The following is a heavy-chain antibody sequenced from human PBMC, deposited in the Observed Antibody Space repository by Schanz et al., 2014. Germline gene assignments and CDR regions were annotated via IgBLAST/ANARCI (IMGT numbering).Heavy chain of an antibody. CDR1: GFTFSSYW. D-gene: IGHD3-22*01. CDR3: ARGASSSDYHLAH. Sequence: EVQLVESGGGLVQPGGSLRLSCAASGFTFSSYWMHWVRQVPGKGLEWVSRINWSDGGSTGYADSVRGRFTISRDNAKNSLYLEMNSLRVEDTAFYYCARGASSSDYHLAHWGQGTLVAVSP. CDR2: INWSDGGST. J-gene: IGHJ4*02. V-gene: IGHV3-74*01.